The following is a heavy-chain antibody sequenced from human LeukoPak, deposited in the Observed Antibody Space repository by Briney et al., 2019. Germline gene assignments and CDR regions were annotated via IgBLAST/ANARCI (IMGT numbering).Heavy chain of an antibody. CDR1: GGSISSSKYY. V-gene: IGHV4-39*01. J-gene: IGHJ4*02. Sequence: SETLSLTCAVSGGSISSSKYYWGWIRQPPGKGLEWIGSIDYSGNTYYNPSLKSRVTISVDTSKNQFSLKLSSATAADTALFYCARHAEMATVYFDSWGQGTLVTVSS. D-gene: IGHD5-24*01. CDR2: IDYSGNT. CDR3: ARHAEMATVYFDS.